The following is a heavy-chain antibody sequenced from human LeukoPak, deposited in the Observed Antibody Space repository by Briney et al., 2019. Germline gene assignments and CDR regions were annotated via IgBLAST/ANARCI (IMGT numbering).Heavy chain of an antibody. CDR1: GGSITTHTYY. CDR2: VHYTGNT. Sequence: SETLSLTCTVSGGSITTHTYYWAWIRQPPGRGLEWIGGVHYTGNTYSNTSFKSRVTMSVDTSKNQFSLNLSSVTAADTAVYYCARRSSVWYLDYWGQGILVTVSS. CDR3: ARRSSVWYLDY. D-gene: IGHD6-19*01. J-gene: IGHJ4*02. V-gene: IGHV4-39*01.